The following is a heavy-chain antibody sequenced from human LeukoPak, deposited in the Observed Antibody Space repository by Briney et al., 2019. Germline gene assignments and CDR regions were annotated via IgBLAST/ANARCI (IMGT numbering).Heavy chain of an antibody. CDR1: GFTFSSYW. CDR2: IKKDGSDK. Sequence: GGSPRLSCAASGFTFSSYWMSWVRQAPGKGLEWVANIKKDGSDKYYVDSVKGRFTIPRDNAKTSLYLQMNSLRAEDTAVYYCARDLSGVTGYTYGRGIDYWGQGTLVTVSS. D-gene: IGHD5-18*01. CDR3: ARDLSGVTGYTYGRGIDY. J-gene: IGHJ4*02. V-gene: IGHV3-7*01.